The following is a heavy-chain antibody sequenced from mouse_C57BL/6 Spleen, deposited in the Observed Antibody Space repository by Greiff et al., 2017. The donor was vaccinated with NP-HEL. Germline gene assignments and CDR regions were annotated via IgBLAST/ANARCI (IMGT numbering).Heavy chain of an antibody. D-gene: IGHD1-1*01. CDR1: GFNIKNTY. CDR2: IDPANGNT. CDR3: AGASPVVSKGFAY. Sequence: EVQLQQSVAELVRPGASVKLSCTASGFNIKNTYMHWVKQRPEQGLEWIGRIDPANGNTKYAPKSQGKATITADTSSNTAYLQLSSLTSEYTAIFYCAGASPVVSKGFAYWGQGTLVTVSA. V-gene: IGHV14-3*01. J-gene: IGHJ3*01.